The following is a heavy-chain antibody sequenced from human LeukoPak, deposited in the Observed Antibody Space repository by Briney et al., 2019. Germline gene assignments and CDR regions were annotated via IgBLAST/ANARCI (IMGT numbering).Heavy chain of an antibody. D-gene: IGHD3-3*01. CDR2: ISSTVINT. J-gene: IGHJ4*02. CDR3: AKGTVRFLEWSQRGYFDY. V-gene: IGHV3-23*01. Sequence: PGGSLRLSCAASGFTFSNYAMTWVRQAPGKGLEWVSSISSTVINTYNADSVKGRFTTSRDNSKNTLYLQMNSLRADDTAIYYCAKGTVRFLEWSQRGYFDYWGQGILVTVSS. CDR1: GFTFSNYA.